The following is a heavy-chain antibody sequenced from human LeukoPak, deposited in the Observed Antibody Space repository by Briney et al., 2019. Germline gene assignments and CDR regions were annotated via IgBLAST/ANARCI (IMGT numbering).Heavy chain of an antibody. D-gene: IGHD3-22*01. CDR2: IIPIFGTA. J-gene: IGHJ5*02. CDR1: GYTFTGYY. V-gene: IGHV1-69*13. CDR3: ARDYVDYYDSSGYNNWFDP. Sequence: SVKVSCKASGYTFTGYYMHWVRQAPGQGLEWMGGIIPIFGTANYAQKFQGRVTITADESTSTAYMELSSLRSEDTAVYYCARDYVDYYDSSGYNNWFDPWGQGTLVTVSS.